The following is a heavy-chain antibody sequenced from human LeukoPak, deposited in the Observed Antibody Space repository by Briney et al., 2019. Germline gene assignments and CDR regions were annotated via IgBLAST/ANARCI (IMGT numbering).Heavy chain of an antibody. J-gene: IGHJ4*02. V-gene: IGHV3-30*18. CDR1: GFTFSSYG. D-gene: IGHD2-21*02. CDR3: AKDISAGDCPDY. Sequence: PGGSLRLSCAASGFTFSSYGIHWVRQAPGKGLEWVALISYDGSDKYYADSVKGRFTISRDNSKNTLYLQMNSLRAEDTAVYYCAKDISAGDCPDYWGQGTLVTVSS. CDR2: ISYDGSDK.